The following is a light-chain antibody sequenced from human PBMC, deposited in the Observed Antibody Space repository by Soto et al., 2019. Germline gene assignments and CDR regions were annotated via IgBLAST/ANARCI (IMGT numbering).Light chain of an antibody. Sequence: DIQMTQSPFTLPASVGDRVTITCRASQSVSSWLAWYQQKPGKAPKLLIYDASSLESGVPSRFSGSGSGTEFTLTISSLQPDDFATYYCQQYKSYSRTFGQGTKVDIK. CDR3: QQYKSYSRT. V-gene: IGKV1-5*01. J-gene: IGKJ1*01. CDR1: QSVSSW. CDR2: DAS.